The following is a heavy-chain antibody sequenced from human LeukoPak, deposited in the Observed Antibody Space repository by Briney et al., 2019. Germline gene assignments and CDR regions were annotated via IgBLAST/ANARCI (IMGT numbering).Heavy chain of an antibody. J-gene: IGHJ4*02. Sequence: SVKVSCKASGGTFSSYAINWVRQAPGQGLEWMGGIIPIFGTTNYAQKLQGRVTMTTDTSTSTAYMELRSLRSDDTAVYYCARNQRYYDSSGYWGNYDYWGQGTLVTVSS. V-gene: IGHV1-69*05. CDR1: GGTFSSYA. D-gene: IGHD3-22*01. CDR3: ARNQRYYDSSGYWGNYDY. CDR2: IIPIFGTT.